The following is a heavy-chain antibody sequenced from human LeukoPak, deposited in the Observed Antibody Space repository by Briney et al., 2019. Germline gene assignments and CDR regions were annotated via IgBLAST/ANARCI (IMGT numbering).Heavy chain of an antibody. D-gene: IGHD5/OR15-5a*01. CDR3: AKEFSVYDSYVFDS. Sequence: GGSLRLSCAASGFTFSSYAISWVRQAPGKGLEWDSGINLRGSGTYYARSVKGRFTISRDNSKNTLYLQMNGLRAEDTALYYCAKEFSVYDSYVFDSWGRGTLVTVSS. CDR2: INLRGSGT. V-gene: IGHV3-23*01. CDR1: GFTFSSYA. J-gene: IGHJ4*02.